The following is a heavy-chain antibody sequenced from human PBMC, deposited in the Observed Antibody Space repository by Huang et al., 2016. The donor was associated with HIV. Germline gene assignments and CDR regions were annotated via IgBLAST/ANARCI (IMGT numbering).Heavy chain of an antibody. V-gene: IGHV4-61*09. CDR3: ARGRVTSSGVVQSYDY. J-gene: IGHJ4*02. CDR2: IYTTGST. Sequence: VQLQESGPGLVKPSQTLSLSCNVSGASIASGSYFWNWIRQTAGGGLEWIGHIYTTGSTDYNPSLKSRVAVSSDTSKNQFSRSLRSVTAADTAVYFCARGRVTSSGVVQSYDYWGQGSLVTVSS. CDR1: GASIASGSYF. D-gene: IGHD3-3*01.